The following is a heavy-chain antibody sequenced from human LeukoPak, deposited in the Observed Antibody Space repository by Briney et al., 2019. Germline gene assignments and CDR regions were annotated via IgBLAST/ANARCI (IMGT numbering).Heavy chain of an antibody. D-gene: IGHD2-8*01. J-gene: IGHJ4*02. Sequence: PGGSLRLSCAASGFTFSSYSMNWVRQAPGKGLEWVSSISSSSSYIYYADSVKGRFTISRDNAKNSLYLQMDSLRAEDTALYYCAKEGSVCTNGICRYFDYWGQGTLVTVSS. CDR1: GFTFSSYS. V-gene: IGHV3-21*04. CDR3: AKEGSVCTNGICRYFDY. CDR2: ISSSSSYI.